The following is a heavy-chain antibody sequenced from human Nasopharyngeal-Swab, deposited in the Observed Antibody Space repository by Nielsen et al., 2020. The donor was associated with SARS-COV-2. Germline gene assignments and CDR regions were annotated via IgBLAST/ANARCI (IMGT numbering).Heavy chain of an antibody. CDR3: ARPRYGGYEISPPNY. D-gene: IGHD5-12*01. Sequence: DSVKVSCKASGYTFTSYYMHWVRQAPGQGLEWMGIINPSGGSTSYAQKFQGRVTMTRDTSTSTVYMELSSLRSEDTAVYYCARPRYGGYEISPPNYWGQGTLVTVSS. CDR1: GYTFTSYY. J-gene: IGHJ4*02. CDR2: INPSGGST. V-gene: IGHV1-46*01.